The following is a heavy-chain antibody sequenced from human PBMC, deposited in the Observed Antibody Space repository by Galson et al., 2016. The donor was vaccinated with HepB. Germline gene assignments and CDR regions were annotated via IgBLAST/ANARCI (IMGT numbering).Heavy chain of an antibody. V-gene: IGHV6-1*01. CDR3: TRGYMHTGMNV. J-gene: IGHJ6*02. CDR2: TYYRSQWFN. CDR1: GDSVTNDATI. Sequence: CAISGDSVTNDATIWNWIRQSPSRGLEWLGRTYYRSQWFNEYAVSVKSRITINSDTSRNPFSLQLDSVTPDDTAAYFCTRGYMHTGMNVWGQGTTVTVSS. D-gene: IGHD5-18*01.